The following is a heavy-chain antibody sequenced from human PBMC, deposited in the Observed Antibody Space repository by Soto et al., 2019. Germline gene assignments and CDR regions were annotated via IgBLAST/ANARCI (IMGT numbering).Heavy chain of an antibody. CDR2: ISGSGGHT. D-gene: IGHD3-3*01. Sequence: GGSLRLSCAASGFTFNSYAVSWVRQAPGKGLEWVSGISGSGGHTYYGDSVKGRFTISRDNSKNTLYLQMNSLRAEDRAVYYCAKGLLDHGDYWGQGTLVTVSS. V-gene: IGHV3-23*01. CDR3: AKGLLDHGDY. J-gene: IGHJ4*02. CDR1: GFTFNSYA.